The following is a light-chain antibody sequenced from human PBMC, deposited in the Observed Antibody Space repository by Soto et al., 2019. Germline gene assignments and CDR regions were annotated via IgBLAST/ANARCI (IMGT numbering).Light chain of an antibody. CDR1: SSDVGAYNY. CDR2: DVT. V-gene: IGLV2-8*01. CDR3: NSYGGNAHVL. Sequence: QSALTQPPSASGSPGQSVTISCAGTSSDVGAYNYVSWYQHHPGNAPKLSIYDVTKRHSGVPDRFSGSKSGNTASLTVSGLQAEDDADYYCNSYGGNAHVLFGGGPQLTVL. J-gene: IGLJ2*01.